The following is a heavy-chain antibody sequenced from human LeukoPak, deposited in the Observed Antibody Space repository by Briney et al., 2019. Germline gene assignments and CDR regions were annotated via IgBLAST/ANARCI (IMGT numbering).Heavy chain of an antibody. CDR1: GGSFSSGSYY. CDR3: ARTDYGGNSDY. J-gene: IGHJ4*02. D-gene: IGHD4-23*01. V-gene: IGHV4-61*01. Sequence: SETLSLTCTVSGGSFSSGSYYWSWIRQPPGKGLEWIGYIYYSGSTNYNPSLKSRVTISVDTSKNQFSLKLSSVTAADTAVYYCARTDYGGNSDYWGQGTLVTVSS. CDR2: IYYSGST.